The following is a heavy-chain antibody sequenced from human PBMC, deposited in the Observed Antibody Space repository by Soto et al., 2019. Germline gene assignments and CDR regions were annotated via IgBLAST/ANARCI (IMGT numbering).Heavy chain of an antibody. J-gene: IGHJ6*02. CDR2: IIDSGGST. CDR3: AKGRSYYYYYGVDV. CDR1: GFTFSIYD. Sequence: GGSLRLSCTASGFTFSIYDMSWVRQAPGKGLEWVSAIIDSGGSTYYADSVKGRFTISRDNSKNTLYLQMNSLRAEDTALYYCAKGRSYYYYYGVDVWGQGTTVTVSS. V-gene: IGHV3-23*01.